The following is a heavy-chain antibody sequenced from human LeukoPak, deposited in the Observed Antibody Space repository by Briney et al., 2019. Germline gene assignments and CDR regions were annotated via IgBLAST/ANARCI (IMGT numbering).Heavy chain of an antibody. D-gene: IGHD2-21*01. CDR1: GGSISNNNYY. J-gene: IGHJ4*02. Sequence: PSETLSLTCTVSGGSISNNNYYWGWIRQPPGKGLEWIASIYYSGSTCYNPSLRSRVTISVDTSENQFSLKLSSVTAADTAVYYCARLKEFQKIFDYWGQGTLVTVSS. CDR2: IYYSGST. V-gene: IGHV4-39*01. CDR3: ARLKEFQKIFDY.